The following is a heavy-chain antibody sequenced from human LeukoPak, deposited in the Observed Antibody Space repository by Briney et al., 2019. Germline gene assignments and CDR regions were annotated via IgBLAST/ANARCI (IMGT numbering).Heavy chain of an antibody. J-gene: IGHJ4*02. CDR3: ARDSSRGDLDF. CDR2: INQDGSKT. D-gene: IGHD3-10*01. Sequence: PGGSLRLSCEASDFIFSHSWMSWVRQAPGKGLEWVSNINQDGSKTYYVDSVKGRFTVSRDNARNSLFLQMNSLRGEDTAVYFCARDSSRGDLDFWGQGTLFTVSS. V-gene: IGHV3-7*01. CDR1: DFIFSHSW.